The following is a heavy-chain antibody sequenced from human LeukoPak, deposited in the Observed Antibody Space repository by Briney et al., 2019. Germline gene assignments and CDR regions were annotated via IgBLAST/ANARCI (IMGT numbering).Heavy chain of an antibody. CDR2: IYYSGST. J-gene: IGHJ4*02. CDR3: ARVVYSSGWYPPDY. CDR1: GGSISSCY. D-gene: IGHD6-19*01. Sequence: SETLSLACTVSGGSISSCYWSWIRQPPGKGLEWIGYIYYSGSTNYNPSLKSRVTISVDTSKNQFSLKLSSVTAADTAVYYCARVVYSSGWYPPDYWGQGTLVTVSS. V-gene: IGHV4-59*01.